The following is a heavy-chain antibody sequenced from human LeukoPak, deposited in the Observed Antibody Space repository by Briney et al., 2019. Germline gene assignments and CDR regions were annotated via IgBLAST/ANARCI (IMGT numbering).Heavy chain of an antibody. CDR2: IIPILGIA. CDR1: GGTFSSYA. J-gene: IGHJ4*02. V-gene: IGHV1-69*04. Sequence: SVKVSFQSSGGTFSSYAISWVRQAPGQGLEWMGRIIPILGIANYAQKFQGRVTITADKSTSTAYMELSSLRSEDTAVYYCARAVAAALGYWGQGTLVTVSS. D-gene: IGHD6-13*01. CDR3: ARAVAAALGY.